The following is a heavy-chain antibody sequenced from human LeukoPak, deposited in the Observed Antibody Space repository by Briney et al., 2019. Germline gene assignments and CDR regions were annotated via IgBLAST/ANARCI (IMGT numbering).Heavy chain of an antibody. CDR2: ITGSGGVT. J-gene: IGHJ4*02. CDR1: GFSFSDYA. V-gene: IGHV3-23*01. CDR3: AKDGLYYDGSTHIYYFDY. Sequence: PGGSLRLSCAASGFSFSDYAMAWVRQAPGKGLEWVSVITGSGGVTHYAVSVKGRFTISRDNSKNTLYLQMNNLRVEDTARYYCAKDGLYYDGSTHIYYFDYWGQGTLVAVSS. D-gene: IGHD3-22*01.